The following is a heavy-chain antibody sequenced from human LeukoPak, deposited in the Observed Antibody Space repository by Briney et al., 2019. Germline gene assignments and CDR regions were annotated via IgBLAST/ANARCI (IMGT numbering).Heavy chain of an antibody. CDR2: INPTSGVT. CDR1: GYTFSGSY. D-gene: IGHD1-26*01. V-gene: IGHV1-2*02. J-gene: IGHJ4*02. CDR3: ARDMYSGTYGH. Sequence: ASVKLSCKASGYTFSGSYMHWVRQAPGQGLEWMGWINPTSGVTMYAEKFQGRVTMTRDTSINTAYMEMSGLRSDDTAVYYCARDMYSGTYGHWGQGTLVTVSS.